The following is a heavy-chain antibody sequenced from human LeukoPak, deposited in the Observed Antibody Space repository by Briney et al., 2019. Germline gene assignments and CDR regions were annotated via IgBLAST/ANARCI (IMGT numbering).Heavy chain of an antibody. D-gene: IGHD1-26*01. CDR2: ISAYNGNT. Sequence: ASVKVSCKASGYTFTSYGISWVRQAPGQGLEWMGWISAYNGNTNYAQKLQGRVTMTTDTSTSTAYMELRSLRSDDTAVYYCARDALSVVGATPFDYWGQGILVTVSS. J-gene: IGHJ4*02. V-gene: IGHV1-18*01. CDR1: GYTFTSYG. CDR3: ARDALSVVGATPFDY.